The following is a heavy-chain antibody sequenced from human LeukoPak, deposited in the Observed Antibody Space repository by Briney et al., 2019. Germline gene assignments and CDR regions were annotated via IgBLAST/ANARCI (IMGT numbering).Heavy chain of an antibody. J-gene: IGHJ4*02. CDR3: ASQVPSGYFDY. D-gene: IGHD4/OR15-4a*01. CDR1: GFTFGSYE. Sequence: GESLKISCAASGFTFGSYEMDWVRQAPGKGLEWVSYISSSGSTIYYADSVKGRFTISRDNAKNSLYLQMNSLRAEDTAVYYCASQVPSGYFDYWGQGTLVTVSS. CDR2: ISSSGSTI. V-gene: IGHV3-48*03.